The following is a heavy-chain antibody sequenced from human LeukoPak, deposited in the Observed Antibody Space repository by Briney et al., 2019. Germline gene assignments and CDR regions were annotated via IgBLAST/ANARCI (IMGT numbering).Heavy chain of an antibody. V-gene: IGHV3-48*03. Sequence: GGSLRLSCAASGFTFRSCEMNWVRQAPGKGLEWLSYISGSGSSVYYADSVKGRFTVSRDNAKNSLYLEMNSLRAEDTAVYSCARDYYDSSGYYSLDYWGQGTLVTVSS. J-gene: IGHJ4*02. D-gene: IGHD3-22*01. CDR3: ARDYYDSSGYYSLDY. CDR2: ISGSGSSV. CDR1: GFTFRSCE.